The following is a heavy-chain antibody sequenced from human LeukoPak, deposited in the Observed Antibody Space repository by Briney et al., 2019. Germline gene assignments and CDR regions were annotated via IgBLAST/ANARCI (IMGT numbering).Heavy chain of an antibody. CDR3: AKDGSSWLIDY. CDR1: EFSVGSNY. CDR2: IYSGGST. J-gene: IGHJ4*02. Sequence: GGSLRLSCAASEFSVGSNYMTWVRQAPGKGLEWVSLIYSGGSTYYADSVKGRFTISRDNSKNTLYLQMNSLRAEDTAVYYCAKDGSSWLIDYWGQGTLVTVSS. D-gene: IGHD6-13*01. V-gene: IGHV3-66*01.